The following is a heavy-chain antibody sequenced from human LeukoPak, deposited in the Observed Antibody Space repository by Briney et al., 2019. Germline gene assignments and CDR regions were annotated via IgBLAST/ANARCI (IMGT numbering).Heavy chain of an antibody. CDR1: GFTFSSYA. CDR2: ISGSGGST. J-gene: IGHJ3*02. V-gene: IGHV3-23*01. Sequence: GGSLRLSCAASGFTFSSYAMSWVRQAPGKGLEWVSAISGSGGSTYYADSVKGRFTISRDNSKNTLYLQMNSLRAEDTAVYYCARETNYYDSSGYLRGSDAFDIWGQGTMVTVSS. CDR3: ARETNYYDSSGYLRGSDAFDI. D-gene: IGHD3-22*01.